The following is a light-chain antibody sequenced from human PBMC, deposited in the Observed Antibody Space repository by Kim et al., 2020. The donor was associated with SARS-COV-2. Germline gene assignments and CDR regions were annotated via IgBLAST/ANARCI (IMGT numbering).Light chain of an antibody. J-gene: IGKJ5*01. Sequence: DIQMTQSPSSLSASAGDSVTISCQASQDINNYLSWYQQKSGKVPTLLISDASTLETGVPSRFSGSGSGTEFTLTISSLQPEDIATYFCQQYDNLISFGQGTRLEIK. CDR3: QQYDNLIS. CDR2: DAS. V-gene: IGKV1-33*01. CDR1: QDINNY.